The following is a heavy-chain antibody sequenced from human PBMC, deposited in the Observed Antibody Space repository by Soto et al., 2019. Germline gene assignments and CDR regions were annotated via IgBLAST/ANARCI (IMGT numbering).Heavy chain of an antibody. D-gene: IGHD3-10*01. V-gene: IGHV4-31*03. J-gene: IGHJ4*02. CDR2: IYYSGST. Sequence: SETLSLTCTVSGGSISSGGYYWSWIRQHPGKGLEWIGYIYYSGSTYYNPSLKSRFTISVDTSKNQFSLKLSSVTAADTAVYYCARDRGPAWYFDYWGQGTLVTVSS. CDR3: ARDRGPAWYFDY. CDR1: GGSISSGGYY.